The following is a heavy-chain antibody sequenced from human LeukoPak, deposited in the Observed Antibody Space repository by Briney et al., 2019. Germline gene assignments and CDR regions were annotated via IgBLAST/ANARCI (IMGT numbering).Heavy chain of an antibody. Sequence: SETLSLTCAVYDGSFSGYYWSWIRQPPGKGLEWIGEINHSGSTNYNPSLKSRVTISVDTSKNQFSLKLSSVTAADTAVYYCARGGVSDWFDPWGQGTLVTVSS. CDR1: DGSFSGYY. D-gene: IGHD2-8*01. CDR2: INHSGST. J-gene: IGHJ5*02. V-gene: IGHV4-34*01. CDR3: ARGGVSDWFDP.